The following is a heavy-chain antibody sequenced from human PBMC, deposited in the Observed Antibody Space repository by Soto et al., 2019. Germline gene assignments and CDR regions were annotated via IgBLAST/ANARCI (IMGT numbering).Heavy chain of an antibody. V-gene: IGHV3-53*01. Sequence: GGSLRLSCAASGFTVSSNYMSWVRQAPGKGLEWVSVIYSGGSTYYADSVKGRFTISRDNSKNTLYLQMNSLRAEDTAVYYCARGVSSSWSGYFDYWGQGTLVTVSS. J-gene: IGHJ4*02. CDR2: IYSGGST. CDR1: GFTVSSNY. D-gene: IGHD6-13*01. CDR3: ARGVSSSWSGYFDY.